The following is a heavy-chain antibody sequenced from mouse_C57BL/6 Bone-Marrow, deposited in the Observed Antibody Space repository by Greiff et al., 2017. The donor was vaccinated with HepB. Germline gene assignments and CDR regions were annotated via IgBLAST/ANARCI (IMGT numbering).Heavy chain of an antibody. Sequence: DVHLVESGGDLVKPGGSLKLSCAASGFTFSSYGMSWVRQTPDKRLEWVATISSGGSYTYYPDSVKGRFTISRDNAKNTLYLQMSSLKSEDTAMYYCARQGYYGEGYAMDYWGQGTSVTVSS. J-gene: IGHJ4*01. D-gene: IGHD1-1*01. CDR2: ISSGGSYT. CDR3: ARQGYYGEGYAMDY. V-gene: IGHV5-6*01. CDR1: GFTFSSYG.